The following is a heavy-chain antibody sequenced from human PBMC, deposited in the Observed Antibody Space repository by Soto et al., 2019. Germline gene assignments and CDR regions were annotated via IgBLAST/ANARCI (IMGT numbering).Heavy chain of an antibody. Sequence: GCLILSCAAAVFSFGSYIMNWVRRAPGRGLEWVSSISNSGSYKYPADSVKGRLTISRDNAKNSLYLQMDGLRAEDPAVYYCVRGEYGMEVWGQGTTVHVSS. CDR2: ISNSGSYK. V-gene: IGHV3-21*01. J-gene: IGHJ6*01. CDR1: VFSFGSYI. CDR3: VRGEYGMEV.